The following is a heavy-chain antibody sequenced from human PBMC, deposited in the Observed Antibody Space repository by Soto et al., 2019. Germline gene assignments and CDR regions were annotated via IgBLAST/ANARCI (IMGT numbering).Heavy chain of an antibody. CDR2: ISSSGGST. Sequence: EVQLLESGGGLVQPGGSLRLFSAASRFTFSSYTMSWVRQGPGKGLEWVSGISSSGGSTVYADSVKGRFTISRDNFKNTLYLQMNSLRAEDTAVYYCAKGWGDYWGQGTPVTVSS. D-gene: IGHD7-27*01. J-gene: IGHJ4*02. V-gene: IGHV3-23*01. CDR3: AKGWGDY. CDR1: RFTFSSYT.